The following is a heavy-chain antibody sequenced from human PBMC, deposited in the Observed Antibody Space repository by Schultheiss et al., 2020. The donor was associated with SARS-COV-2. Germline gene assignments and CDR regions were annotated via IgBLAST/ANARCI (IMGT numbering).Heavy chain of an antibody. CDR2: IWYDGSNK. Sequence: GGSLRLSCVASGFTFSSYGMHWVRQAPGKGLEWVAVIWYDGSNKYYADSVKGRFTISRDNSKNTLYLQMNSLRAEDTAVYYCARGVYGDYFDYWGQGTLVTVSS. D-gene: IGHD4-17*01. CDR1: GFTFSSYG. J-gene: IGHJ4*02. V-gene: IGHV3-33*01. CDR3: ARGVYGDYFDY.